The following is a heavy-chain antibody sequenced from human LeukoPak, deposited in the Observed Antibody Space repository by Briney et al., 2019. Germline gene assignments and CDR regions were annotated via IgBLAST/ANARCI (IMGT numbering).Heavy chain of an antibody. CDR2: ISWNSGSI. CDR1: GFTFDDYA. D-gene: IGHD6-19*01. V-gene: IGHV3-9*01. J-gene: IGHJ5*02. CDR3: AKDGQWLTQGGWFDP. Sequence: GGSLRLSCAASGFTFDDYAMHWVRQAPGKGLEWVSGISWNSGSIGYADSVKGRFTISRDDAKNSLYLQMNSLRAEDTALYYCAKDGQWLTQGGWFDPWGQGTLVTVSS.